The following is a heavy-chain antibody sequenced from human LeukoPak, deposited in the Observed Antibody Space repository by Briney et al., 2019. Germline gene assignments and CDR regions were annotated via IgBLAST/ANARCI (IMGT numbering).Heavy chain of an antibody. D-gene: IGHD5-12*01. V-gene: IGHV3-21*01. CDR2: ISSSSSYI. Sequence: GESLRLSCAASGFTFSSYSMNWVRQAPGKGLEWVSSISSSSSYIYYADSVKGRFTISRDNAKNSLYLQMNSLRAEDTAVYYCARDYEVATRTHFDYWGQGTLVTVSS. J-gene: IGHJ4*02. CDR1: GFTFSSYS. CDR3: ARDYEVATRTHFDY.